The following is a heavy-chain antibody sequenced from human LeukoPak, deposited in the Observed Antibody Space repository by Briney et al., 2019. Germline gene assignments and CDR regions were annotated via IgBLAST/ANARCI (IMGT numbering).Heavy chain of an antibody. D-gene: IGHD6-13*01. Sequence: PGGSLRLSCAASGFTFNIYTMTWVRQAPGKGLEWVSSIGSSSRYIYYADSVKGRFTISRDNDKNSVYLQMNSLRAEDTAVYYCAIIRAYSSSWYWEYYYYGMDVWGQGTTVTVSS. J-gene: IGHJ6*02. CDR1: GFTFNIYT. V-gene: IGHV3-21*01. CDR3: AIIRAYSSSWYWEYYYYGMDV. CDR2: IGSSSRYI.